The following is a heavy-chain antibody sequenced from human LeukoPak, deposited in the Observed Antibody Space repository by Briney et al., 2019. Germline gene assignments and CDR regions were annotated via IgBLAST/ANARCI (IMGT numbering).Heavy chain of an antibody. D-gene: IGHD3-22*01. CDR2: INHSGNT. CDR3: ARATYYYDTRYWFDP. V-gene: IGHV4-34*01. J-gene: IGHJ5*02. Sequence: SETLSLTCAVYGGSFSGYYWSWIRQPPGKGLKWIGEINHSGNTNDNPSLKSRVTMSVDTSKNHFSLKLRSVTAADTAVYYCARATYYYDTRYWFDPWGQGTLVTVSS. CDR1: GGSFSGYY.